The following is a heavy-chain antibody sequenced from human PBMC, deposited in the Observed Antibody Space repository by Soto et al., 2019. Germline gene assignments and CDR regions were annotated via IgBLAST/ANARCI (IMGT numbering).Heavy chain of an antibody. D-gene: IGHD1-20*01. CDR3: ARVRHINAFDI. Sequence: QVQLQESGPGLVKPSQTLSLTCTVPGGSISSGDYYWSWIRQPPGKGLEWIGYIYNSGSTYYIPSLKSRVTISVDTSKKQISLKLSSVTAADTAVYYCARVRHINAFDIWGQGTMVTVSS. V-gene: IGHV4-30-4*01. CDR1: GGSISSGDYY. J-gene: IGHJ3*02. CDR2: IYNSGST.